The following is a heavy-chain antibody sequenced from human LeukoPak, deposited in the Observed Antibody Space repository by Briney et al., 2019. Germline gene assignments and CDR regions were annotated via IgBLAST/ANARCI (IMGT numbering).Heavy chain of an antibody. V-gene: IGHV3-21*01. Sequence: GGSMRLSSAASGLTFSSYSMNWVRQAPGKGLEWVSSISSSSSYIYYADSVKGRFTISRDNAKNSLYLQMNSLRAEDTAVYYCARDTGGGYSSGWYPLDYWGQGTLVTVSS. CDR1: GLTFSSYS. J-gene: IGHJ4*02. CDR3: ARDTGGGYSSGWYPLDY. CDR2: ISSSSSYI. D-gene: IGHD6-19*01.